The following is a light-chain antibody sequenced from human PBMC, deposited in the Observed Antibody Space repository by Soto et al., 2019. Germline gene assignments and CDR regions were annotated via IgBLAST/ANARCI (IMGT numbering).Light chain of an antibody. J-gene: IGLJ2*01. V-gene: IGLV1-40*01. Sequence: QLVLTQPPSVSGAPGQRVTISCTGSSSHIGAGYDVHWYQQLPGTAPKLLIYGNSNRPSGVPDRFSGSKSGTSASLAITGLQAEDEADYYCQSYDSSLSGSRDVVFGGGTKLTVL. CDR2: GNS. CDR3: QSYDSSLSGSRDVV. CDR1: SSHIGAGYD.